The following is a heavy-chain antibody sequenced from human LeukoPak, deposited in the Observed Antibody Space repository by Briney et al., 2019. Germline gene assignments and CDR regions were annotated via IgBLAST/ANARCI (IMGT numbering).Heavy chain of an antibody. J-gene: IGHJ5*02. Sequence: SVKVSCKASGGTFSSYTITWVRQAPGQGLEWMGMIIPMLGIANYAQKFQGRVTITADKSTSTAYMEMSSLRSEDTTVYYCARGPYYYDRSGYADTWGQGTLVTVSS. CDR3: ARGPYYYDRSGYADT. CDR1: GGTFSSYT. V-gene: IGHV1-69*02. D-gene: IGHD3-22*01. CDR2: IIPMLGIA.